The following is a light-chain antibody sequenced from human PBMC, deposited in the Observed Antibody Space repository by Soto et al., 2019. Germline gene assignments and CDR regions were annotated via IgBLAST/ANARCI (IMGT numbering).Light chain of an antibody. V-gene: IGLV2-14*03. J-gene: IGLJ1*01. CDR3: ASYTTTSTRV. CDR1: SSDVGAYDY. Sequence: QSVLTHPASVSGSPAQSIAISCTGTSSDVGAYDYVSWYQQHPDKAPKLMIYEVSNRPSGVSDRFSGSKSVNTATLTISGLQAEDEADYYCASYTTTSTRVFGTGNKVTVL. CDR2: EVS.